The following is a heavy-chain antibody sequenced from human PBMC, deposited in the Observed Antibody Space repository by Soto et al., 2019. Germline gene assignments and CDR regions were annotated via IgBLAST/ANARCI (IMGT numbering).Heavy chain of an antibody. V-gene: IGHV4-39*01. D-gene: IGHD3-10*01. Sequence: QLQLQESGPGLVKPSETLSLTCTVSGGSINNSSFYWGWVRQPPGKRLEWIGSLYYSGSAYYNPSLTSRLTISVDTSKIQFSLNLSSVTAADTAVYFCARRPLVRGIIPYYFDSWGQGTLVTVSS. CDR2: LYYSGSA. CDR1: GGSINNSSFY. CDR3: ARRPLVRGIIPYYFDS. J-gene: IGHJ4*02.